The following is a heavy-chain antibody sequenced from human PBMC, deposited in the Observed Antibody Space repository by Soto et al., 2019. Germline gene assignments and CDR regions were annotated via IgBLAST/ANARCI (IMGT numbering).Heavy chain of an antibody. Sequence: PSETLSLACTVSGGSIISYYCIFIRQPPWKGLEWIVYIYYSGSTNYNPSLKGRVTISVDTSKNQFSLKLSSVTAADTAVYYCARVGGRTRFVFDIWGQGTMVTVSS. CDR1: GGSIISYY. J-gene: IGHJ3*02. CDR3: ARVGGRTRFVFDI. CDR2: IYYSGST. V-gene: IGHV4-59*01. D-gene: IGHD1-26*01.